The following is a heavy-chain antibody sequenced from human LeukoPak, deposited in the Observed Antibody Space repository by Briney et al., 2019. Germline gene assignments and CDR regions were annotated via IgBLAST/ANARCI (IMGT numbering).Heavy chain of an antibody. J-gene: IGHJ5*02. CDR1: GYTFTSYY. CDR3: VVPAATGFDP. V-gene: IGHV1-46*01. Sequence: GASVKVSCKASGYTFTSYYMHWVRQAPGQGLEWMGIINPSGGSTSYAQKFQGRVTITTDESTSTAYMELSSLRSEDTAVYYCVVPAATGFDPWGQGTLVTVSS. D-gene: IGHD2-2*01. CDR2: INPSGGST.